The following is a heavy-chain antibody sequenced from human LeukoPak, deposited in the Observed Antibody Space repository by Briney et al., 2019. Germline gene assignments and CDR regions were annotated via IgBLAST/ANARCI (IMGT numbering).Heavy chain of an antibody. J-gene: IGHJ4*02. D-gene: IGHD3-22*01. CDR1: GFTFSSYW. CDR3: AREPGGYYDSSGFLDD. V-gene: IGHV3-74*01. Sequence: GSLRLSCAASGFTFSSYWMHWVRQAPGKGLVWVSRINSDGSSTSYPDSVKGRFTIARDTAQNTLHLQMNSLRVEDTAMYYCAREPGGYYDSSGFLDDWGQGTLVTVSS. CDR2: INSDGSST.